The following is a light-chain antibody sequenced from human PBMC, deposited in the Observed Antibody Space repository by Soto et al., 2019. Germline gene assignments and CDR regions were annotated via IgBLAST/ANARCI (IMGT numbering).Light chain of an antibody. J-gene: IGLJ3*02. CDR1: SSDVGGYNY. CDR3: CSYAGSNNPV. Sequence: QSALTQPPSASGSPGQSVTISCTGTSSDVGGYNYVSWYQQHPGKAPKLMIYEVSKRPSGVPDRFSGSKSGNTASLTVSGLQAEDEADYYCCSYAGSNNPVFGGGTKLTV. CDR2: EVS. V-gene: IGLV2-8*01.